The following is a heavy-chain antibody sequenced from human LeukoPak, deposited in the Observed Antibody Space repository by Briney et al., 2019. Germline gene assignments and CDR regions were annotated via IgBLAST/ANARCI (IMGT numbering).Heavy chain of an antibody. V-gene: IGHV1-18*01. J-gene: IGHJ4*02. CDR3: ATAYYDFWSGYYSMDY. CDR2: ISAYNGNT. Sequence: ASVKVSCKASGYTFTSYGLSWVRQAPGQGLEWMGWISAYNGNTNYAQKLQGRVTMTTDTSTSTAYMELRSLRSDDTAVYYCATAYYDFWSGYYSMDYWGQGTLVTVSS. D-gene: IGHD3-3*01. CDR1: GYTFTSYG.